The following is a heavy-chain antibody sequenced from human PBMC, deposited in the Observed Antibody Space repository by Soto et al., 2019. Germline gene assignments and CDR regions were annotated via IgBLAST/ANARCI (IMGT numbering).Heavy chain of an antibody. CDR3: AGDIGYCSGGSCYGYFDY. CDR2: IYYSGST. V-gene: IGHV4-30-4*01. Sequence: PSETLSLTCTVSGGSISRGDYYWSWIRQPPGKGLEWIGYIYYSGSTYYNPSLKSRVTISVDTSKNQFSLKLSSVTAADTAVYYCAGDIGYCSGGSCYGYFDYWGQGTLVTVSS. J-gene: IGHJ4*02. CDR1: GGSISRGDYY. D-gene: IGHD2-15*01.